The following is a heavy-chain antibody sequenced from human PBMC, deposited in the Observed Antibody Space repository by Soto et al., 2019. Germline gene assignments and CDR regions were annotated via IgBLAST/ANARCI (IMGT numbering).Heavy chain of an antibody. Sequence: PGGSLRLSCAASGFTFGTYTMTWVRQAPGRGLEWVSGISGSGDTTYYADSVKGRFTVSRDNSKNTLYLHMNSLRAEDTALYYCAKDSRGIAVAGHDFWGQGTLVTVSS. CDR1: GFTFGTYT. CDR2: ISGSGDTT. J-gene: IGHJ4*02. D-gene: IGHD6-19*01. CDR3: AKDSRGIAVAGHDF. V-gene: IGHV3-23*01.